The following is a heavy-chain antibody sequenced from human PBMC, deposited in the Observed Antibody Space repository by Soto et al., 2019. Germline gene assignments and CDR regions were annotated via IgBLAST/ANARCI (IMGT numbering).Heavy chain of an antibody. CDR2: IIPIFGTA. V-gene: IGHV1-69*06. D-gene: IGHD3-3*01. Sequence: SVKVSCKASGGTFSSYAISWVRQAPGQGLEWMGGIIPIFGTANYAQKFQGRVTITADKSTSTAYMELSSLRSEDTAVYYCVREGVYDFWSRYSSPSYWFDPWGQGTMVTVYS. CDR3: VREGVYDFWSRYSSPSYWFDP. CDR1: GGTFSSYA. J-gene: IGHJ5*02.